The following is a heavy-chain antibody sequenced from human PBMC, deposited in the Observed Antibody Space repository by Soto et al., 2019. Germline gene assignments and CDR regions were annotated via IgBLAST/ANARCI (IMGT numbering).Heavy chain of an antibody. D-gene: IGHD3-10*01. V-gene: IGHV1-69*13. J-gene: IGHJ6*02. Sequence: GASVKVSCKASGGTFSSYAISWVRQAPRQGLEWMGGIIPIFGTANYAQKFQGRVTITADESTSTAYMELSSLRSEDTAVYYCASLYGSGSYSYYGMDVWGQGTTVTVSS. CDR1: GGTFSSYA. CDR3: ASLYGSGSYSYYGMDV. CDR2: IIPIFGTA.